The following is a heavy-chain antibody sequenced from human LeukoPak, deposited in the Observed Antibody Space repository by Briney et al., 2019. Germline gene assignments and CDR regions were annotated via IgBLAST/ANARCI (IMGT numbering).Heavy chain of an antibody. CDR2: IDHSGSI. V-gene: IGHV4-34*01. J-gene: IGHJ4*02. CDR3: ARELVVVTATYFDY. Sequence: SETLSLTCAVYGGSFSGYYWSWIRQSPGRGLEWIGEIDHSGSIKYNPSLKSRVTISVDTSKNQFSLKLSSVTAADTAVYYCARELVVVTATYFDYWGQGTLVTVSS. D-gene: IGHD2-21*02. CDR1: GGSFSGYY.